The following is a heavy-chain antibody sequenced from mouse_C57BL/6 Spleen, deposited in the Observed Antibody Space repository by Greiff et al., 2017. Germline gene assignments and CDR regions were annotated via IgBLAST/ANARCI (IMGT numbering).Heavy chain of an antibody. J-gene: IGHJ2*01. CDR3: ARRVTTGYFDY. CDR1: GYAFSSYW. Sequence: VQLQESGAELVKPGASVKISCKASGYAFSSYWMNWVKQRPGKGLEWIGQIYPGDGDTNYNGKFKAKATLTVDKSSSTAYMQLKSLTSEDSAVYYCARRVTTGYFDYWGQGTTLTVSS. CDR2: IYPGDGDT. V-gene: IGHV1-80*01. D-gene: IGHD1-1*01.